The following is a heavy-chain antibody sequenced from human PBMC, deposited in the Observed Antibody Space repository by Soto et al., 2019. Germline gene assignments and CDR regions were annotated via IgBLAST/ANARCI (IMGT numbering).Heavy chain of an antibody. CDR3: AREIRSGYYKYWYFDL. CDR2: INPNSGGT. D-gene: IGHD3-3*01. CDR1: GYTFTDYY. V-gene: IGHV1-2*04. J-gene: IGHJ2*01. Sequence: ASVKVSCKASGYTFTDYYMHWVRQAPGQGLEWMGWINPNSGGTKYAQKFQAWVTMTADTSISSAYLELSRLRSDHTAVYYCAREIRSGYYKYWYFDLWGRGTLVTVSS.